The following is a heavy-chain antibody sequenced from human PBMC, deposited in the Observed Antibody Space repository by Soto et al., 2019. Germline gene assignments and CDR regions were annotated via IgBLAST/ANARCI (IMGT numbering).Heavy chain of an antibody. CDR1: GFTFSSYS. Sequence: GGSLRLSCAASGFTFSSYSMNWVRQAPGKGLEWVSYISSSSSTIYYADSVKVRFTISRDNAKNSLYLQMNSLRAEDTAVYYCARDPTYDYVWGSYRYDAFDIWGQGTMVTVSS. V-gene: IGHV3-48*04. CDR3: ARDPTYDYVWGSYRYDAFDI. CDR2: ISSSSSTI. D-gene: IGHD3-16*02. J-gene: IGHJ3*02.